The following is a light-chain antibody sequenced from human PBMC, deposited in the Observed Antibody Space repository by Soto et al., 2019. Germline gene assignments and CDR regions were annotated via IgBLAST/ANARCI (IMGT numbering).Light chain of an antibody. CDR2: GAS. CDR1: QSVSSN. V-gene: IGKV3D-15*01. Sequence: ELALPQSQGTLSLSPGERATLSCRASQSVSSNLAWYQQKPGQAPRLLIYGASTRATGIPARFSGSGSGTDVTLTIRSLQSEDFAVYYCQQYNNWPRTCGQGTKVDI. CDR3: QQYNNWPRT. J-gene: IGKJ1*01.